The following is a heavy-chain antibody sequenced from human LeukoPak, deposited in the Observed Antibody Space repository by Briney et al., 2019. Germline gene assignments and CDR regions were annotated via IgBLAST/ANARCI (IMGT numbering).Heavy chain of an antibody. CDR2: FDPEDGET. V-gene: IGHV1-24*01. Sequence: GASVTVSCKVSGYTLTELSMHWVRQAPGKGLEWMGGFDPEDGETIYAQKFQGRVTMTEDTSTDTAYMELSSLRSEDTAVYYCATAYYYDSSGLNGMDVWGQGTTVTVSS. D-gene: IGHD3-22*01. CDR3: ATAYYYDSSGLNGMDV. J-gene: IGHJ6*02. CDR1: GYTLTELS.